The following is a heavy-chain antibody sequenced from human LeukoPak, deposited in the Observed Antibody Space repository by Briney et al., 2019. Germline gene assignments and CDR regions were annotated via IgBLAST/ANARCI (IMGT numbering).Heavy chain of an antibody. Sequence: SETLCLTCAVSDGSISTYYCTWIRQSPGKGREWSGLIHYTGTTSSHPSLKSRLTISVDTSKDLFSLSLDSVTAADTAIYFCARARRSNGAAAGTGYIDSWGQGTLVTVSS. J-gene: IGHJ4*02. CDR2: IHYTGTT. D-gene: IGHD6-13*01. CDR1: DGSISTYY. CDR3: ARARRSNGAAAGTGYIDS. V-gene: IGHV4-59*01.